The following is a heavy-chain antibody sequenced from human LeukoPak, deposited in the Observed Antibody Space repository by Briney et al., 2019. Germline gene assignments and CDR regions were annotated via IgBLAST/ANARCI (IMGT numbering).Heavy chain of an antibody. V-gene: IGHV3-30-3*02. D-gene: IGHD3-10*01. J-gene: IGHJ4*02. Sequence: GGSLRLSCADSGITLSSYAMHWVCQAPGKGLEWVAVISSDGSNKYYADSVKGRFTISRDNSKNTLYLQMNSLRAEDTAVYYCAKLAGSYYPVDYWGQGTLVTVSS. CDR1: GITLSSYA. CDR2: ISSDGSNK. CDR3: AKLAGSYYPVDY.